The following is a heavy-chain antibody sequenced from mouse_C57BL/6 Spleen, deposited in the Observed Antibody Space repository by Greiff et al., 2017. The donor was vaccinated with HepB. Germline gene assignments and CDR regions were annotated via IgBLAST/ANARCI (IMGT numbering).Heavy chain of an antibody. CDR1: GYTFTSYW. V-gene: IGHV1-64*01. CDR2: IHPNSGST. CDR3: ARLFYYGSDDFDY. Sequence: QVQLQQPGAELVKPGASVKLSCKASGYTFTSYWMHWVKQRPGQGLEWIGMIHPNSGSTNYNEKFKSKATLTVDKSSSTAYMQLSSLTSEDSAVYYCARLFYYGSDDFDYWGQGTTLTVSS. D-gene: IGHD1-1*01. J-gene: IGHJ2*01.